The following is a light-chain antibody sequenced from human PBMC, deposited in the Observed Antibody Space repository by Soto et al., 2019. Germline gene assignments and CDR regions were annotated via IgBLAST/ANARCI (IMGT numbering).Light chain of an antibody. V-gene: IGKV3-15*01. CDR3: QQYNDWPRGT. CDR1: QSVSSN. Sequence: EIVMTQSPATLSVSPGERATLSCRASQSVSSNLAWYQQKPGQAPRLLIYGASTRATDIPARFSGSGSGSEFILTISSLQSDDFAGYYCQQYNDWPRGTFGQGTKLDIK. CDR2: GAS. J-gene: IGKJ1*01.